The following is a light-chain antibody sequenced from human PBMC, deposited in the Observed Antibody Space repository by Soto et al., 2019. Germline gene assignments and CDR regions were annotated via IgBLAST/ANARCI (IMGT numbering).Light chain of an antibody. CDR2: AAS. V-gene: IGKV3-20*01. CDR1: QSVSRDY. J-gene: IGKJ4*01. CDR3: QQYGCSPLT. Sequence: EIVLAQSPGTLSLSPGQRATLSCRASQSVSRDYVAWYKHKPGQAPRLLIYAASSRHSGIPDRFGGSESGTDFNLTISRLEPEALALYYCQQYGCSPLTLGGGTRVECK.